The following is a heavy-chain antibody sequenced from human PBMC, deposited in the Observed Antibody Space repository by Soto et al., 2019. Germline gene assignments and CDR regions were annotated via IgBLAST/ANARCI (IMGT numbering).Heavy chain of an antibody. CDR2: ISSSGSTI. V-gene: IGHV3-11*01. J-gene: IGHJ4*02. D-gene: IGHD2-15*01. CDR1: GFTFSDFY. Sequence: QVQLVESGGGLVKPGGSLRLSCAASGFTFSDFYMTWIRQAPGKGLEWVAYISSSGSTIFYADSVKGRFTISRDNAKNSIFLEMPSLRAEATAVYYCARQYITNVVGPPGYRAQATLVIVS. CDR3: ARQYITNVVGPPGY.